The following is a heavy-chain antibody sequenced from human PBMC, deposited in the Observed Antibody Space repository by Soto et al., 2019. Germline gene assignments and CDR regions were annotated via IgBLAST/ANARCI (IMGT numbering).Heavy chain of an antibody. CDR1: GGSISSGGYY. V-gene: IGHV4-31*03. CDR2: IYYSGST. CDR3: ARDVVDHYYGMDV. D-gene: IGHD2-2*01. Sequence: QVQLQESGPGLVKPSQTLSLTCTVSGGSISSGGYYWSWIRQHPGKGLEWIGYIYYSGSTYYNPSLKRRVTISLDTSKNQFSLKLSSVTAADTAVYYCARDVVDHYYGMDVWGQGTTVTVSS. J-gene: IGHJ6*02.